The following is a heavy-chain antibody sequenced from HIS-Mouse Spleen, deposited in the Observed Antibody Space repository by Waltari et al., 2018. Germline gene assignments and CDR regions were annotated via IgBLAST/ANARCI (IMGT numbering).Heavy chain of an antibody. Sequence: QVQLVQSGAEVKKPGASVKVSCKASGYTFTGYYMHWVRQAPGQGLEWMGWINPNSGGTHYAQKFQGRVTMTRDTSISTAYMELSRLRSDDTAVYYCASDTIAVAGLTRDYWGQGTLVTVSS. CDR2: INPNSGGT. J-gene: IGHJ4*02. V-gene: IGHV1-2*02. D-gene: IGHD6-19*01. CDR1: GYTFTGYY. CDR3: ASDTIAVAGLTRDY.